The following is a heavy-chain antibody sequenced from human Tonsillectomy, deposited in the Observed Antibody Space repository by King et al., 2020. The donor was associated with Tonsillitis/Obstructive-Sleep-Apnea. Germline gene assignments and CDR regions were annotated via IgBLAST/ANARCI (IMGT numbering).Heavy chain of an antibody. Sequence: VQLVESGAEVKKPGASVKVSCKASGYTFTSYGISWVRQAPGQGLEWMGWISVYNGNTNYAQKFQGRVTMTTETSTSTAYMELRSVRSDDTAVYYCARGRFLEWLLRTEYYYYMDVWGKGTTVTVSS. CDR1: GYTFTSYG. CDR3: ARGRFLEWLLRTEYYYYMDV. J-gene: IGHJ6*03. CDR2: ISVYNGNT. V-gene: IGHV1-18*01. D-gene: IGHD3-3*01.